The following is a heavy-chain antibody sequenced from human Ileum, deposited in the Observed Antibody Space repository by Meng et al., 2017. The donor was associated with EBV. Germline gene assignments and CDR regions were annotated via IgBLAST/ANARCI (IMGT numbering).Heavy chain of an antibody. D-gene: IGHD4-23*01. J-gene: IGHJ4*02. CDR1: GYTFSSYD. V-gene: IGHV1-8*01. CDR2: MNPNSANT. CDR3: VRGKLTTVITPIDY. Sequence: VQVVESGHAVKNPGAPVKVSCKDPGYTFSSYDINWLRQAPGQGPEWMGWMNPNSANTGFAPKFQGRVTMTRDTSITTAYMELSSLTSEDTAVYYCVRGKLTTVITPIDYWGQGTLVTVSS.